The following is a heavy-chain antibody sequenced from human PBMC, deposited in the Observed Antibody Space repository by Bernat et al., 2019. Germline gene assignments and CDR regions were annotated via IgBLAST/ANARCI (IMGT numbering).Heavy chain of an antibody. Sequence: QVQLVESGGGVVQPGRSLRLSCAASGFTFSSYAMHWVRQAPGKGLEWVAVISYDGSNKYYADSVKGRFTISRDNSKNTLYLQMNSLRAEDTAVYYWAGVKGWNGMDVWGQGTTVTVSS. J-gene: IGHJ6*02. CDR3: AGVKGWNGMDV. V-gene: IGHV3-30-3*01. CDR1: GFTFSSYA. D-gene: IGHD5-24*01. CDR2: ISYDGSNK.